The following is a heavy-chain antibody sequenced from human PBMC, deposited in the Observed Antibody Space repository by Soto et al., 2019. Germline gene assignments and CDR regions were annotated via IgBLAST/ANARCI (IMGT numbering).Heavy chain of an antibody. Sequence: HPGGSLRLSCAASGFTFSSYAMHWVRQAPGKGLEWVAVISYDGSNKYYADSMKGRFTISRDNSKNTLYLQMNSLRAEDTAVYYCARDKEQWLVLFQFDYWGQGTLVTVSS. CDR1: GFTFSSYA. CDR3: ARDKEQWLVLFQFDY. V-gene: IGHV3-30-3*01. CDR2: ISYDGSNK. J-gene: IGHJ4*02. D-gene: IGHD6-19*01.